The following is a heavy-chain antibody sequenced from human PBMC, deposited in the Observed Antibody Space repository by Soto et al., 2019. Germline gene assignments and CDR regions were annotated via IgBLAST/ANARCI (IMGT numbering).Heavy chain of an antibody. CDR1: GFSLSTSGVG. CDR3: AHRNSGSYLSH. J-gene: IGHJ1*01. D-gene: IGHD1-26*01. Sequence: QITLKESGPPLVKPTQTLTLTCTFSGFSLSTSGVGVAWIRQPPGKALEWLALIYWDDDKRYSPSLKNRLSSTKDTSKSQAVLTMTNMDPVDTATYYCAHRNSGSYLSHWGQGTLVTVSS. CDR2: IYWDDDK. V-gene: IGHV2-5*02.